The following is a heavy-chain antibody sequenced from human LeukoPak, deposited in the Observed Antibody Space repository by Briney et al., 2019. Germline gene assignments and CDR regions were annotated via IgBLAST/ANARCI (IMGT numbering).Heavy chain of an antibody. J-gene: IGHJ4*02. CDR3: ASDLSSWYVDY. Sequence: GGSLSLSCAASGFTFSSYWMHWVRQAPGEGRVWVSRINRDGSSTSYADSVKGRFTISRDNAKNTLYLQMNSLRAEDTAVYYRASDLSSWYVDYWGQGTLVTVSS. D-gene: IGHD6-13*01. V-gene: IGHV3-74*01. CDR2: INRDGSST. CDR1: GFTFSSYW.